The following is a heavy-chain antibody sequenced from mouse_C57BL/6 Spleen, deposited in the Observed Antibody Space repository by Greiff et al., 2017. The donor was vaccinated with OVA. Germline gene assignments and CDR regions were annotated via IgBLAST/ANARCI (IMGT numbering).Heavy chain of an antibody. J-gene: IGHJ4*01. D-gene: IGHD3-2*02. Sequence: QVQLQQPGAELVKPGASVKLSCKASGYTFTSYWMQWVKQRPGQGLEWIGEIDPSDSYTNYNQKFKGKATLTVDTSSSTAYMQLSSLTSEDSAVYYCARSQTSGGMDYWGKGTSVTVSS. CDR3: ARSQTSGGMDY. V-gene: IGHV1-50*01. CDR1: GYTFTSYW. CDR2: IDPSDSYT.